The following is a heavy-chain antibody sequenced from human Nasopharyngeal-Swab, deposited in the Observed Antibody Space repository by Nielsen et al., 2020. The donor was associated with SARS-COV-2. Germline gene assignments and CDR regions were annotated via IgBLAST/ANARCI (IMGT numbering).Heavy chain of an antibody. D-gene: IGHD2-2*01. CDR2: IKSKTDGGTT. CDR3: TTVRFHCSSTSCYRWFDP. J-gene: IGHJ5*02. Sequence: WIRRPPGKGLGWVGRIKSKTDGGTTDYAAPVKGRFTISRDDSKNTLYLQMNSLKTEDTAVYYCTTVRFHCSSTSCYRWFDPWGQGTLVTVSS. V-gene: IGHV3-15*01.